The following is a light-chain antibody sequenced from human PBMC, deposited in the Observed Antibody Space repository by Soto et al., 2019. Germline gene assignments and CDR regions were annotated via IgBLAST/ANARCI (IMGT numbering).Light chain of an antibody. CDR3: QQSYSTPLYT. J-gene: IGKJ2*01. Sequence: DIQMTQSPSSLSASVGDRVTITCRASQSISSYLNWYQQKPGKAPKLLIYAASSLQSGVPSRFSGSGSETDLTLTISSLQPEDFATYYCQQSYSTPLYTFGQGTKLEIK. CDR2: AAS. V-gene: IGKV1-39*01. CDR1: QSISSY.